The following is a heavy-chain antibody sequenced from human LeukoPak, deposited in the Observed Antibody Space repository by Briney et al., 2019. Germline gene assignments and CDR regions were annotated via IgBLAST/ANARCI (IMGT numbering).Heavy chain of an antibody. CDR3: ARHRYGTFDY. Sequence: KPSETLSLTCTVSGGSISSSSYYWGWIRQPPGKGLEWIGSINYSGNTYYNPSLKSRVTMSVDTSNNQLSLKLSSVTATDTAVYYCARHRYGTFDYWGQGTLVTVSS. V-gene: IGHV4-39*01. CDR1: GGSISSSSYY. D-gene: IGHD2-8*01. CDR2: INYSGNT. J-gene: IGHJ4*02.